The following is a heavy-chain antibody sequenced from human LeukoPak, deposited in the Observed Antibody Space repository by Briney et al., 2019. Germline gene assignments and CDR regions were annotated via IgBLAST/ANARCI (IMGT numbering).Heavy chain of an antibody. V-gene: IGHV1-2*06. CDR2: INPNSGGT. CDR3: ARVGGDRSYYYMDV. D-gene: IGHD2-21*01. Sequence: ASVKVSCKASGYTFTGYYMHWVRQAPGQGLEWMGRINPNSGGTNYAQKFQGRVTMIRDTSISTAYMELSRLRSDDTAVYYCARVGGDRSYYYMDVWGKGTTVTVSS. CDR1: GYTFTGYY. J-gene: IGHJ6*03.